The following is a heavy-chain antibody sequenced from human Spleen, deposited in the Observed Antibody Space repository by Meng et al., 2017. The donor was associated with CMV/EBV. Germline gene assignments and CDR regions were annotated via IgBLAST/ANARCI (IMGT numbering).Heavy chain of an antibody. CDR3: AKGGGSSETYYIDY. Sequence: GESLKISCAASGFTFSSYGMHWVRQAPGKGLEWVAFIRYDGSNKYYADSVKGRFTISRDNSKNTLYLQMNSLRTEDTALYYCAKGGGSSETYYIDYWGQGTLVTVSS. CDR2: IRYDGSNK. CDR1: GFTFSSYG. D-gene: IGHD3-10*01. V-gene: IGHV3-30*02. J-gene: IGHJ4*02.